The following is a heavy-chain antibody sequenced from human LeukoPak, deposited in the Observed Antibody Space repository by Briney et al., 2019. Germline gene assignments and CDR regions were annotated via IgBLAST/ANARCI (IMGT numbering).Heavy chain of an antibody. CDR1: GFTFSSYA. CDR3: AKGRSTPTPHYYDSSGYYYH. D-gene: IGHD3-22*01. Sequence: GGSLRLSCAASGFTFSSYAMSWVRQAPGKGLEWVSAISGSGGSTYYADSVKGRFTISRDNSKNTLYLQMNSLRAEDTAVYYCAKGRSTPTPHYYDSSGYYYHWGQGTLVTVSS. J-gene: IGHJ4*02. V-gene: IGHV3-23*01. CDR2: ISGSGGST.